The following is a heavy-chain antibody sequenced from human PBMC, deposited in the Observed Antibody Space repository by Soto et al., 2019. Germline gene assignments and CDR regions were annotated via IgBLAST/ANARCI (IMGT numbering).Heavy chain of an antibody. J-gene: IGHJ6*02. V-gene: IGHV3-21*01. CDR1: GFTFSSYS. CDR2: ISSSSSYI. CDR3: ARDRWYSSSWYPPTRGYYYYYGMDV. Sequence: EVQLVESGGGLVKPGGSLRLSCAASGFTFSSYSMNWVRQAPGKGLEWVSSISSSSSYIYYADSVKGRFTISRDNAKNSLYLQMNSLRAEDTAVYYCARDRWYSSSWYPPTRGYYYYYGMDVWGQGTTVTVSS. D-gene: IGHD6-13*01.